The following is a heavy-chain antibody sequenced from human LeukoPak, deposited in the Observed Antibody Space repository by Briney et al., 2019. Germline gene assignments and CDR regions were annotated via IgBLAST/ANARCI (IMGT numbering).Heavy chain of an antibody. CDR3: ARAFRIVPPSN. CDR2: INHSGST. D-gene: IGHD2-15*01. J-gene: IGHJ1*01. CDR1: GGSFSGYY. V-gene: IGHV4-34*01. Sequence: SETLSLTCAVYGGSFSGYYWSWIRQPPGKGLEWIGEINHSGSTNYNPSLKSRVTISVDTSKNQFSLKLSSVTAADTAVYYCARAFRIVPPSNWGQGTLVTVSS.